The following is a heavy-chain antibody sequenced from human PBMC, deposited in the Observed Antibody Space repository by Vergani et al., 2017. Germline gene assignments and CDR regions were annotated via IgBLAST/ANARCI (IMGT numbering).Heavy chain of an antibody. CDR1: GGSISSYY. J-gene: IGHJ4*02. CDR3: ARVTDYDILTGRRQYYFDY. Sequence: QVQLQESGPGLVKPSETLSLTCTVSGGSISSYYWSWIRQPPGKGREWIGYIYYSGSTNYNPSIKSRVTITVDTSKNQFSLKLSSVTAADTAVYYCARVTDYDILTGRRQYYFDYWGQGTLVTVSS. V-gene: IGHV4-59*01. CDR2: IYYSGST. D-gene: IGHD3-9*01.